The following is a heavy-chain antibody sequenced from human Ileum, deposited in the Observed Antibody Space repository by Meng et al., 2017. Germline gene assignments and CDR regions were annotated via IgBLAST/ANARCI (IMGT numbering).Heavy chain of an antibody. CDR2: INPYSGGK. V-gene: IGHV1-2*02. CDR3: ARGPDHGAFVT. D-gene: IGHD1-14*01. CDR1: GYTFTDHY. J-gene: IGHJ3*02. Sequence: AAVKVSCKASGYTFTDHYLHWMRQATGQGLEWMACINPYSGGKNYAQKFQGRVTLTRDTSISTVYMDLSWLRSDDAAGYYCARGPDHGAFVTWGLGTMVTVSS.